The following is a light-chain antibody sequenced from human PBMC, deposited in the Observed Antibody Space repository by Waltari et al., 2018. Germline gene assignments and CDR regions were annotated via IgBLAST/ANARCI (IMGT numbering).Light chain of an antibody. CDR2: KDT. CDR3: QSADHDGTHLVV. V-gene: IGLV3-25*03. CDR1: ALPNQH. J-gene: IGLJ2*01. Sequence: SYELTLPPSVSVSPGQKARITCSGDALPNQHAYWYQQKPGQAPVLVMYKDTERPSEIPERFSGSSSGTTVTLTINGVQAEDEADYYCQSADHDGTHLVVFGGGTRLTVL.